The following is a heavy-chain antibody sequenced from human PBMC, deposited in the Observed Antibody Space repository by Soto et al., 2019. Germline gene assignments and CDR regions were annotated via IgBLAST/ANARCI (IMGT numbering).Heavy chain of an antibody. D-gene: IGHD6-13*01. V-gene: IGHV1-46*01. CDR2: SNPSGGST. CDR3: AKDRGRATAGEYYYYGMDV. Sequence: QVQLVQSGAAVQKSGASLKVSCKASGYTFTSYYIHWVRQAPGQGLDWMGISNPSGGSTDYAQKFHGRVAMTSDASTSTVYMELRSLRSEDTAVYYCAKDRGRATAGEYYYYGMDVWGQGTTVTVSS. CDR1: GYTFTSYY. J-gene: IGHJ6*02.